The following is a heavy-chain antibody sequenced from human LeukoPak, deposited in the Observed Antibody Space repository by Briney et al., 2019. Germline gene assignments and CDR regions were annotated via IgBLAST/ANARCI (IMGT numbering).Heavy chain of an antibody. V-gene: IGHV3-21*06. CDR1: GFTFNTYS. CDR2: IDSSGGYM. CDR3: LRGDRRDY. J-gene: IGHJ4*02. Sequence: GGSLRLSCEASGFTFNTYSMNWARQAPWKGLEWVSSIDSSGGYMFYADSVKGRFIISRDNAKDSLYLQMNSLRVEDTAVYYCLRGDRRDYWGQGTLVTVSS.